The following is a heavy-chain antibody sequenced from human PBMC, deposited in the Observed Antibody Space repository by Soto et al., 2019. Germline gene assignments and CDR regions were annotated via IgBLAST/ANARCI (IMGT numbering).Heavy chain of an antibody. CDR1: GFTFSSYA. J-gene: IGHJ5*02. Sequence: PGGSLRLSCAASGFTFSSYAMSWVRQAPWKGLEWVSAISGSGGSTYYADSVKGRFTISRDNSKNTLYLQMNSLRAEDTAVYYCAKDRRISIVGATETPIDPWGQGTLVTVSS. D-gene: IGHD1-26*01. CDR3: AKDRRISIVGATETPIDP. CDR2: ISGSGGST. V-gene: IGHV3-23*01.